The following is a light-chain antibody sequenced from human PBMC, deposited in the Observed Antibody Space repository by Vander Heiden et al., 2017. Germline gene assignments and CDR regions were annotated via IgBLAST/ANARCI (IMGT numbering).Light chain of an antibody. Sequence: DIRSNQSASSLSASVGDRVTITCRASQSISSYLNWYQQKPGKAPKLLIYAASSLQSGVPSRFSGSGSGTDFTLTISSLQPEDFATYYCQQSYSTLRTFGQGTKVEIK. CDR1: QSISSY. CDR3: QQSYSTLRT. J-gene: IGKJ1*01. V-gene: IGKV1-39*01. CDR2: AAS.